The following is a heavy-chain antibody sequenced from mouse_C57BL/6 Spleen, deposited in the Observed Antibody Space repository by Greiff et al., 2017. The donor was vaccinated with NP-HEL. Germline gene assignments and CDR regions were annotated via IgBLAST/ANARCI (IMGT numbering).Heavy chain of an antibody. V-gene: IGHV1-82*01. D-gene: IGHD2-4*01. CDR1: GYAFSSSW. CDR3: AHYDYG. Sequence: VKLQESGPELVKPGASVKISCKASGYAFSSSWMNWVKQRPGKGLEWIGRIYPGDGDTNYNGKFKGKATLTADKSSSTAYMQLSSLTSEDSAVYFCAHYDYGWGQGTSVTVSS. CDR2: IYPGDGDT. J-gene: IGHJ4*01.